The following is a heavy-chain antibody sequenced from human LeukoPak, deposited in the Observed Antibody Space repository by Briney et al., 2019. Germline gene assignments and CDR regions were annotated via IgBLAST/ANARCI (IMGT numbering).Heavy chain of an antibody. CDR3: ARDPQVDIVVVPAAIARNNWFDP. CDR1: GGTFSSYA. Sequence: SVKVSCKASGGTFSSYAISWVRQAPGQGLEWMGGIIPIFGTANYAQKFQGRVTITADESTSTAYMELSSLRSEDTAVYYCARDPQVDIVVVPAAIARNNWFDPWGQGTLVTVSS. CDR2: IIPIFGTA. J-gene: IGHJ5*02. V-gene: IGHV1-69*13. D-gene: IGHD2-2*01.